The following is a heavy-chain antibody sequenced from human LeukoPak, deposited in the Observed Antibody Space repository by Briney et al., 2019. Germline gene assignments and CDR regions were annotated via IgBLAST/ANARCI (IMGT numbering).Heavy chain of an antibody. CDR3: AKGGGYSYGFGVYFDY. J-gene: IGHJ4*02. V-gene: IGHV3-53*05. CDR1: GFTVNSNY. D-gene: IGHD5-18*01. CDR2: IYSDGST. Sequence: GGSLRLSCAASGFTVNSNYMSWVRQAPGKGLEWVSVIYSDGSTYYADSVKGRFTISRDNAKNSLYLQMNSLRAEDTALYYCAKGGGYSYGFGVYFDYWGQGTLVTVSS.